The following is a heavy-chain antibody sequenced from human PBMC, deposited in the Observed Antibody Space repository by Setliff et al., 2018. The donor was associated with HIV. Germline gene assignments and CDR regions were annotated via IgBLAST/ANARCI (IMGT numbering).Heavy chain of an antibody. CDR2: LREDGSEK. Sequence: GGSLRLSCAASGFTFDAYGMSWVRQAPGQGLEWVAHLREDGSEKYYVDSVKGRFTISRENAKNLVFLQMSSLRAEDTAAYYCARDPGSSSFDYWGQGTPVTVSS. J-gene: IGHJ4*02. D-gene: IGHD6-19*01. CDR1: GFTFDAYG. CDR3: ARDPGSSSFDY. V-gene: IGHV3-7*03.